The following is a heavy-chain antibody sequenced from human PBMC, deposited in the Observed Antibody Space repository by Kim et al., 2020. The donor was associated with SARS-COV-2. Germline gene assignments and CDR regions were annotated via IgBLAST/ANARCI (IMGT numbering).Heavy chain of an antibody. CDR2: IIPIFGTA. CDR3: ARVGYGSGSYYNVYYYGMDV. Sequence: SVKVSCKASGGTFSSYAISWVRQAPGQGLEWMGGIIPIFGTANYAQKFQGRVTITADESTSTACMELSSLRSEDTAVYYCARVGYGSGSYYNVYYYGMDVWGQGTTVTVSS. V-gene: IGHV1-69*13. J-gene: IGHJ6*02. D-gene: IGHD3-10*01. CDR1: GGTFSSYA.